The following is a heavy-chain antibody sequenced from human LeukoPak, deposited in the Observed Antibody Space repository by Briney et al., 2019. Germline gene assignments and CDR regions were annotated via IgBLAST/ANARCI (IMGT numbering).Heavy chain of an antibody. CDR1: GYTFNTNG. CDR3: ARDAYQGSSWSNWFDS. Sequence: ASVKVSCKASGYTFNTNGLNWVRQAPGQGLEWMGWINANTGSTNYAQIFQGRVTMTTDTSTSTASMELTSLTSDDTAIYYCARDAYQGSSWSNWFDSWGQGTLVIVSS. V-gene: IGHV1-18*01. CDR2: INANTGST. D-gene: IGHD6-13*01. J-gene: IGHJ5*01.